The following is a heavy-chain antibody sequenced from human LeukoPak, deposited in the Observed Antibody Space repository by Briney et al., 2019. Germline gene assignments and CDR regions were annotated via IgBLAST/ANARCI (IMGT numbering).Heavy chain of an antibody. J-gene: IGHJ5*02. Sequence: SETLSLTCTVSGGSITSCSYYWTWIRQPAGKGLEWVGRIHSSGSTNYNPSLNSRVTVSADTSNNQFSLKLSSVTAADTDIYYCATSASSGSNYFDPWGQGILVTVSS. V-gene: IGHV4-61*02. CDR1: GGSITSCSYY. CDR2: IHSSGST. CDR3: ATSASSGSNYFDP. D-gene: IGHD4/OR15-4a*01.